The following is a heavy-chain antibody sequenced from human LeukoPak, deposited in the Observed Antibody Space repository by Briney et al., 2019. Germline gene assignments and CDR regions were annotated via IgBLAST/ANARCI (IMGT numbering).Heavy chain of an antibody. CDR2: IIPIFGTA. CDR1: GGTLSSYA. D-gene: IGHD5-18*01. J-gene: IGHJ6*03. V-gene: IGHV1-69*05. Sequence: ASVKVSCKASGGTLSSYAISWVRQAPGQGLEWMGRIIPIFGTANYAQKFQGRVTITTDESTSTAYMELSSLRSEDTAVYSCAYTAMVTTYYYYYMDVWGKGTTVTVSS. CDR3: AYTAMVTTYYYYYMDV.